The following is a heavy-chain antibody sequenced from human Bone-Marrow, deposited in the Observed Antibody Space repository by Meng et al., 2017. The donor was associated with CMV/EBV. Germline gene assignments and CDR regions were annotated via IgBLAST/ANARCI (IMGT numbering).Heavy chain of an antibody. D-gene: IGHD2-8*01. Sequence: GESLKISCAVYGFSFAIYSMNWVRQAPGKGLEWLSYISTTGFTIHYADSVKGRFTISRDNAKNSVFLQMNSLRAEDTAVYYCARDPSGYCTNGVCYRARFDPWGQGTLVTVSS. CDR2: ISTTGFTI. J-gene: IGHJ5*02. V-gene: IGHV3-48*04. CDR1: GFSFAIYS. CDR3: ARDPSGYCTNGVCYRARFDP.